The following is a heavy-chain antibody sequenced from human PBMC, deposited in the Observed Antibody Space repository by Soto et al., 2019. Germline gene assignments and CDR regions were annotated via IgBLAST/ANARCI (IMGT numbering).Heavy chain of an antibody. Sequence: TSETLSLTCAVSGGSISSGDYYWSWIRQPPGKGLEWIGYIYYSGSTYYNPSLKSRVTISVDTSKNQFSLKLSSVTAADTAVYYCAREGVYDSSGYFRFDPWGQGTLVTVSS. V-gene: IGHV4-30-4*01. CDR1: GGSISSGDYY. CDR2: IYYSGST. D-gene: IGHD3-22*01. J-gene: IGHJ5*02. CDR3: AREGVYDSSGYFRFDP.